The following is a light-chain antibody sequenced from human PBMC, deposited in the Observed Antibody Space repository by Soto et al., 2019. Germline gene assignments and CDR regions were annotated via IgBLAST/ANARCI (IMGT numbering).Light chain of an antibody. CDR3: QSYDSSLSGYV. CDR2: ENN. V-gene: IGLV1-40*01. CDR1: SSNIGAGYE. Sequence: QSVLTQPPSVSAAPGQRVTISCTGSSSNIGAGYEAHWYQQVPGTAPKLLNYENNNRPSGVPDRFSGSKSGTSASLAITGLQAEDEAEYYCQSYDSSLSGYVFGTGTQLTVL. J-gene: IGLJ1*01.